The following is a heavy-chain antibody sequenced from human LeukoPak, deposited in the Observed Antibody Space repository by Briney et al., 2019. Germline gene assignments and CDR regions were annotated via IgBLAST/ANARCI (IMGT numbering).Heavy chain of an antibody. V-gene: IGHV5-51*01. CDR1: GYRFTSYW. Sequence: GESLKISCKGSGYRFTSYWIGWVRQMPGKGLEWMGIIYPGDSDTRYSPSFQGQVTISADKSISTAYLQWSSPKASDTAMYYCARLTYYYGSGSYGPPPTGWFDPWGQGTLVTVSS. D-gene: IGHD3-10*01. J-gene: IGHJ5*02. CDR2: IYPGDSDT. CDR3: ARLTYYYGSGSYGPPPTGWFDP.